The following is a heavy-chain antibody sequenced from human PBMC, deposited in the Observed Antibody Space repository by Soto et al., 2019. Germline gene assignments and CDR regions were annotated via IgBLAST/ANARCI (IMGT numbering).Heavy chain of an antibody. V-gene: IGHV3-21*01. CDR1: GFTFSSYS. D-gene: IGHD2-8*01. J-gene: IGHJ1*01. Sequence: EVQLVESGGGLVKPGGSLRLSCAASGFTFSSYSMNWVRQAPGKGLEWVSSISSSSSYIYYADSVKGRFTISRDNAKNSLYLQMNSLRADDTAVYYCARAARGVSLLLSGGQGTLVTVSS. CDR2: ISSSSSYI. CDR3: ARAARGVSLLLS.